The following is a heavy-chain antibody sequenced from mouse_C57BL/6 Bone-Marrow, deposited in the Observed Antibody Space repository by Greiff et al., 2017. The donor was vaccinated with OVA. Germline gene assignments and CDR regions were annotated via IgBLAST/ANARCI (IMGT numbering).Heavy chain of an antibody. Sequence: EVQRVESGGGLVKPGGSLKLHRAPSVFTFSDYGMHWVRQAPEKGLEWVAYISSGSSTIYYADTVKGRFTISRDNAKNTLFLQMTSLRSEDTAMYYCARAYSNYPFAYWGQGTLVTVSA. V-gene: IGHV5-17*01. CDR2: ISSGSSTI. CDR3: ARAYSNYPFAY. D-gene: IGHD2-5*01. J-gene: IGHJ3*01. CDR1: VFTFSDYG.